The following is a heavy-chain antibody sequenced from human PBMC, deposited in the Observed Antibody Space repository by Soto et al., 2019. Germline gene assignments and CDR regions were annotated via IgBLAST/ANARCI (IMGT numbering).Heavy chain of an antibody. Sequence: GSLRLSCAASGFTFSSYGLHWVRQAPGKGLEWVAVIWYDGSNKYYADSVKGRFTISRDNSKNTLYLQMNSLRAEDTAVYYCAREERDGYMCDYWGQGTLVTVSS. V-gene: IGHV3-33*08. CDR3: AREERDGYMCDY. CDR2: IWYDGSNK. D-gene: IGHD5-12*01. CDR1: GFTFSSYG. J-gene: IGHJ4*02.